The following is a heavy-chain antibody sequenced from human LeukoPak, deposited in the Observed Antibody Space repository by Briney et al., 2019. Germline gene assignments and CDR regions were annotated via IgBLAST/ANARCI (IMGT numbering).Heavy chain of an antibody. J-gene: IGHJ6*02. V-gene: IGHV4-59*01. D-gene: IGHD4/OR15-4a*01. CDR2: VYYSGTT. CDR1: GGSISYYY. Sequence: MASETLSLTCTVSGGSISYYYWSWIRRSPGKGLEWIGYVYYSGTTNYNPSLKSRVTISVDTSKNQFSLQLRSVTAADTAVYYCAREDPQTRVPEGMDVWGQGTTVTVSS. CDR3: AREDPQTRVPEGMDV.